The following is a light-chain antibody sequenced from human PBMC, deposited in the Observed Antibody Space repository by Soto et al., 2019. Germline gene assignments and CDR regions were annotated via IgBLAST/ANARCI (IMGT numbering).Light chain of an antibody. V-gene: IGKV1-33*01. CDR1: QDISNY. CDR3: QQYDNLYT. J-gene: IGKJ2*01. CDR2: DAS. Sequence: GDRVTITCQASQDISNYLNWYQQKPGKAPKLLIYDASNLETGVPSRFSGSGSGTDFPFTISSLQPEDIATYYCQQYDNLYTFGQGTKLEIK.